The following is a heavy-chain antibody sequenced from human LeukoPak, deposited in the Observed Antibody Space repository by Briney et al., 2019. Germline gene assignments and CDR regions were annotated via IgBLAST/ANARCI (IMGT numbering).Heavy chain of an antibody. J-gene: IGHJ6*03. CDR2: INPNSGGT. CDR1: GYTFSGYY. V-gene: IGHV1-2*02. CDR3: ARSWQDYYYYMDV. Sequence: ASVKVSCKTSGYTFSGYYMHWVRQAPGQGLEWMGWINPNSGGTNYAQKFQGRVTMTRDTSISTAYMELSRLRSDDTAVYYCARSWQDYYYYMDVWGKGTTVTISS.